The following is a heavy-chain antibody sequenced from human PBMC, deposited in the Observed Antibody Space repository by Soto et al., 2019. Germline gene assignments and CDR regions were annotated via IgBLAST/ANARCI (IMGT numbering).Heavy chain of an antibody. CDR2: INTANGDT. J-gene: IGHJ5*02. CDR3: GRGQATFDP. CDR1: GYTFTNYA. Sequence: QIQLVQSGAEMKKPGASVKVSCKASGYTFTNYAMHWVRQAPGQRPEWMGRINTANGDTIYSQNFQGRVTITRDTSASTVYLELSSLRFEDTAVYYCGRGQATFDPWGQGTLVTVSS. V-gene: IGHV1-3*04.